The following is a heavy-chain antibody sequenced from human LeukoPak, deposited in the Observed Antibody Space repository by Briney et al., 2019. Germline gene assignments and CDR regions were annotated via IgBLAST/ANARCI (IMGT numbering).Heavy chain of an antibody. CDR1: GFTFSQYW. CDR3: ARDHLFYDFWTGYTVFFDS. J-gene: IGHJ4*02. D-gene: IGHD3-3*01. V-gene: IGHV3-7*01. Sequence: GGSLRLSCAVSGFTFSQYWMSWGRQAPGKRLEWVANIREDGSEKYYVDSVKGRFTISRENADNSLYLQMNSLRAEDTAVYYCARDHLFYDFWTGYTVFFDSWGQGTLVTVAS. CDR2: IREDGSEK.